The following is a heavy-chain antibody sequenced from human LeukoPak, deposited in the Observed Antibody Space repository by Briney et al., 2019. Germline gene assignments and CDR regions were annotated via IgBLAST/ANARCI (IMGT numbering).Heavy chain of an antibody. CDR3: ARRVNYDSSVSWFDP. D-gene: IGHD3-22*01. V-gene: IGHV4-38-2*02. Sequence: SETLSLTCTVSGYSISSGYYWGWIRPPPGKGLEWIGSIYHSGSTYYNPSLKSRVTISVDTSKNQFSLKLSSVTAADTAVYYCARRVNYDSSVSWFDPWGQGTLVTVSS. J-gene: IGHJ5*02. CDR2: IYHSGST. CDR1: GYSISSGYY.